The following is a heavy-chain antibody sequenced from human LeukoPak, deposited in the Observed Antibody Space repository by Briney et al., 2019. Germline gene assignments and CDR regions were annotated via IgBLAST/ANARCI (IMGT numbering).Heavy chain of an antibody. CDR1: GFTFSSYS. V-gene: IGHV3-21*01. CDR3: AREGYYSGMDV. Sequence: KPWGSLRLSCAASGFTFSSYSMKWVRQAPGKGLEWVSFIGSSISYISYADSVKGRFTISRDNAKNSLYLQMNSLRAEDTAVYYCAREGYYSGMDVWGQGTTVTVSS. J-gene: IGHJ6*02. CDR2: IGSSISYI.